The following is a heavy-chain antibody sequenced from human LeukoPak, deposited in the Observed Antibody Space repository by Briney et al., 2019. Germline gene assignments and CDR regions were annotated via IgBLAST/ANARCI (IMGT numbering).Heavy chain of an antibody. Sequence: ASVKVSCKASGYTFTSYVISWVRQAPGQGLEWMGWISAYNGNTNYAQKLQGRVTMTTDTSTSTAYMELRSLRSDDTAVYYCARDPGGYYYDSSGYYPDYWGQGTLVTVSS. D-gene: IGHD3-22*01. CDR2: ISAYNGNT. V-gene: IGHV1-18*01. J-gene: IGHJ4*02. CDR1: GYTFTSYV. CDR3: ARDPGGYYYDSSGYYPDY.